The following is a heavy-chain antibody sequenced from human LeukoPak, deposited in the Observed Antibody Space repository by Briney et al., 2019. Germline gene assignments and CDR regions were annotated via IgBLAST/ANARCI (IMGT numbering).Heavy chain of an antibody. Sequence: ASVKVSCKASGYTFSNYGISWVRQAPGQGLEWMGWISAYNGNTNYAQKLQGRVTMTTDTSTSTAYMELRSLRSDDTAVYYCARVGLGIAAAGFDPWGQGTLVTVSS. J-gene: IGHJ5*02. CDR2: ISAYNGNT. D-gene: IGHD6-13*01. V-gene: IGHV1-18*01. CDR1: GYTFSNYG. CDR3: ARVGLGIAAAGFDP.